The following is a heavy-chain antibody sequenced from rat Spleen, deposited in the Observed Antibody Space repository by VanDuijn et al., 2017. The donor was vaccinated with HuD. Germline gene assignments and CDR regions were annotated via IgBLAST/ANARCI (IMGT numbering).Heavy chain of an antibody. D-gene: IGHD1-10*01. V-gene: IGHV5-25*01. CDR3: ATGGVYNNYGFAY. Sequence: EVQLVESGGGLVQPGRSMRLSCEASGFTFSNYGMAWVRQAPKKGLEWVAFISFDGGSTSYRDPVKGRFTISRDNAQRTLYLQMDSLRPEDTATYYCATGGVYNNYGFAYWGQGTLVTVSS. CDR1: GFTFSNYG. J-gene: IGHJ3*01. CDR2: ISFDGGST.